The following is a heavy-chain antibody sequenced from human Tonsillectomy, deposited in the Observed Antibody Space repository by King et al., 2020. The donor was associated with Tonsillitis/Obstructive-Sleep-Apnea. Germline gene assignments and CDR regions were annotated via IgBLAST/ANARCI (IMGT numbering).Heavy chain of an antibody. CDR1: GGSFSGYY. V-gene: IGHV4-34*01. CDR3: AHTYYYDSSGS. CDR2: INHSGST. J-gene: IGHJ5*02. D-gene: IGHD3-22*01. Sequence: VQLQQWGAGLLKPSETLSLNCAVYGGSFSGYYWNWIRQPPGKGLEWIGEINHSGSTNYKPSLKSRVTISVDTSKNQFSLKLSSVTAADTAVYYCAHTYYYDSSGSWGQGPLVTVSS.